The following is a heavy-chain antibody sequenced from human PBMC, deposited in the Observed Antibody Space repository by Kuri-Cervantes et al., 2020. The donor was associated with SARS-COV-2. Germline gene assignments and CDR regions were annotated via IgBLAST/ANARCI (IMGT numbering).Heavy chain of an antibody. J-gene: IGHJ4*02. CDR3: ARDSHDILTGFRGNMF. Sequence: ASVKVSCKVSGYTFTDYYMHWVQQAPGKGLEWMGLVDPEDGETIYAEKFQGRVTITADTSTDTAYMELSRLTSDDTAMYYCARDSHDILTGFRGNMFWGQGTLVTVSS. D-gene: IGHD3-9*01. V-gene: IGHV1-69-2*01. CDR2: VDPEDGET. CDR1: GYTFTDYY.